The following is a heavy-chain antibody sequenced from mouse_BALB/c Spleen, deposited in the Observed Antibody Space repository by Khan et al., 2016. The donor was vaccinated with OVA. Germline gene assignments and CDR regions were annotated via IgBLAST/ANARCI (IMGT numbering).Heavy chain of an antibody. CDR3: ARIYSYWYSDV. CDR1: GYTFTNYG. V-gene: IGHV9-1*02. Sequence: QIQLVQSGPELKKPGETVKISCKASGYTFTNYGMNWVKQAPGKGLKWMGWINTYTGEPTYADDFKGRFVFSLETSASTAYLQISNLKNEDMITYFCARIYSYWYSDVWGAGTTVTVSS. D-gene: IGHD2-3*01. CDR2: INTYTGEP. J-gene: IGHJ1*01.